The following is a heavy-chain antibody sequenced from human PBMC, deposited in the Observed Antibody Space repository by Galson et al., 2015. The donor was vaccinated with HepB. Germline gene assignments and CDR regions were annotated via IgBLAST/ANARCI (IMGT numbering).Heavy chain of an antibody. CDR3: AKDRMYQLLFSYGMDV. CDR2: ISWDGGST. Sequence: SLRLSCAASGFTFDDYTMHWVRQAPGKGLEWVSLISWDGGSTYYADSVKGRFTISRDNSKNSLYLQMNSLRTEDTALYYCAKDRMYQLLFSYGMDVWGQGTTVTVSS. D-gene: IGHD2-2*01. J-gene: IGHJ6*02. CDR1: GFTFDDYT. V-gene: IGHV3-43*01.